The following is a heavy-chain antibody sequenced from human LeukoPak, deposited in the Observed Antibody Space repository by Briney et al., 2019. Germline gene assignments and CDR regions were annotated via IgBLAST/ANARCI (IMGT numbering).Heavy chain of an antibody. V-gene: IGHV1-69*13. CDR2: IIPISGTA. Sequence: SVKVSCKASGGTFSSYAISWVRQAPGQGLEWTGGIIPISGTANYAQKFQGRVTITADESTSTAYMELSSLRSEDAAVYYCARDMTDPRGPVDTALVNWFDPWGQGTLVTVSS. CDR1: GGTFSSYA. J-gene: IGHJ5*02. CDR3: ARDMTDPRGPVDTALVNWFDP. D-gene: IGHD5-18*01.